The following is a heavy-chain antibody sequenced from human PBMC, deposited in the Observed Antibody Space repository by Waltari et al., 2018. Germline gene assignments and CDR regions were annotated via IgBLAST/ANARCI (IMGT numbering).Heavy chain of an antibody. CDR1: GYSISSGYY. J-gene: IGHJ4*02. CDR3: ASLWYNWAFDY. CDR2: IYHSGST. Sequence: QVQLHESGPALVKPSATLSLTCAVSGYSISSGYYCVWIRQPPGKGLEWIGSIYHSGSTYYNPSIKSRVTISVDTSKNQFSLKLSSVTAADTAVYYCASLWYNWAFDYWGQGTLVTVSS. D-gene: IGHD1-1*01. V-gene: IGHV4-38-2*01.